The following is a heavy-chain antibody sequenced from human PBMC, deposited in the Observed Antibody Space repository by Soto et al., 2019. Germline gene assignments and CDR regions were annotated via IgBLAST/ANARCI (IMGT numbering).Heavy chain of an antibody. D-gene: IGHD3-10*01. J-gene: IGHJ4*02. CDR1: GYTXTGYY. CDR3: ARDARGDEAPMDY. V-gene: IGHV1-2*04. CDR2: INPNSGGT. Sequence: ASVKVXCKASGYTXTGYYMHWVRQAPGQGLEWMGWINPNSGGTNYAQKFQGWVTMTRDTSISTAYMELSRLRSDDTAVYYCARDARGDEAPMDYWGQGTLVTVSS.